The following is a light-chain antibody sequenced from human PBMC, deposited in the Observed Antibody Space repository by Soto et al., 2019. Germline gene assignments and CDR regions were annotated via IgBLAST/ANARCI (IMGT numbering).Light chain of an antibody. Sequence: QSALTPPASVSASPGQSITISCTGSSSDVGSSNLVSWYQQHPGKAPKLIIYEGSRRPSGVSGRFSGSKSGNTASLTISGLQADDEADYYCCSFARSTTFYVFGSGTKLTVL. CDR1: SSDVGSSNL. CDR3: CSFARSTTFYV. V-gene: IGLV2-23*01. J-gene: IGLJ1*01. CDR2: EGS.